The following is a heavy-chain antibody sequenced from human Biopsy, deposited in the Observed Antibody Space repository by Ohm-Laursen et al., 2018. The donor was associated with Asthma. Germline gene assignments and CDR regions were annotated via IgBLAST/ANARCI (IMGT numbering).Heavy chain of an antibody. CDR3: ARKAGSCISRTCYSLDF. D-gene: IGHD2-2*01. CDR1: GGTFNTYV. CDR2: INSVFGTT. J-gene: IGHJ1*01. Sequence: SVKVSCKSLGGTFNTYVIGWVRQAPGQGLEWMGGINSVFGTTTYPRKFQDRVTITADDSTSTVYMELSNLRSEDTAVYYCARKAGSCISRTCYSLDFWGQGTLVTLSS. V-gene: IGHV1-69*13.